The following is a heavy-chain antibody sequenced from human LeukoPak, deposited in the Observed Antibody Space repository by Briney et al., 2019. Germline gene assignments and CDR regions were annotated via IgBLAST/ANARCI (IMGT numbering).Heavy chain of an antibody. CDR3: AKDPGLFCSGGSCGDY. Sequence: GSLRLSCAASGFTFSSYAMSWVRQAPGKGLEWVSGITGSGGRTYYTESLKGRFTISRDNSKNTVYLQMNSLRAEDTAVYYCAKDPGLFCSGGSCGDYWGQGTLVTVSS. D-gene: IGHD2-15*01. CDR1: GFTFSSYA. CDR2: ITGSGGRT. J-gene: IGHJ4*02. V-gene: IGHV3-23*01.